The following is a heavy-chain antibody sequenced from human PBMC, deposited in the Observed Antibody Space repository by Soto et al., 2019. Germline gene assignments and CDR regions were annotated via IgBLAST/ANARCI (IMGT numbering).Heavy chain of an antibody. J-gene: IGHJ3*02. V-gene: IGHV1-18*01. CDR1: GYTFTSYG. D-gene: IGHD2-2*01. CDR3: ARFSMALHCSSTSCYEEDAFDI. Sequence: ASVKVSCKASGYTFTSYGISWVRQAPGQGLEWMGWISAYNGNTNYAQKLQGRVTMTTDTSTSTAYMELRSLRSDDTAVYYCARFSMALHCSSTSCYEEDAFDIWGQGTMVTVSS. CDR2: ISAYNGNT.